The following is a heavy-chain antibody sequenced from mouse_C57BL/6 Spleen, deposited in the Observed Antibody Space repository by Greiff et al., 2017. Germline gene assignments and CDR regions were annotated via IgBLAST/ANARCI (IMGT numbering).Heavy chain of an antibody. CDR3: ARWGFITTVVAHWYFDV. CDR2: INPSNGGT. D-gene: IGHD1-1*01. Sequence: QVQLQQPGTELVKPGASVKLSCKASGYTFTSYWMHWVKQRPGQGLEWIGNINPSNGGTNYNEKFKSTATLTVDKSSSTAYMQLSSLTSEDSAVYYWARWGFITTVVAHWYFDVWGTGTTVTVSS. J-gene: IGHJ1*03. V-gene: IGHV1-53*01. CDR1: GYTFTSYW.